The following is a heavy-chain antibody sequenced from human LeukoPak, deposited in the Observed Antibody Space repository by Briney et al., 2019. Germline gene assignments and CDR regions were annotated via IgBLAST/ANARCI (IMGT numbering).Heavy chain of an antibody. CDR2: INPNSGGT. J-gene: IGHJ4*02. V-gene: IGHV1-2*02. CDR1: GYTFTGYY. Sequence: ASLKVSCKASGYTFTGYYMHWVRQAPGQGLEWMGWINPNSGGTNYAQKFQGRVTMTRDTSISTAYMELSRLRSDDTAVYYCAPRIAVAGSDFYYWGERALVTVSS. CDR3: APRIAVAGSDFYY. D-gene: IGHD6-19*01.